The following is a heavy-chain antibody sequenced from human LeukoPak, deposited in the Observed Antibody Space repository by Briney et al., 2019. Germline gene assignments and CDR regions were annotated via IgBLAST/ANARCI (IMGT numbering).Heavy chain of an antibody. D-gene: IGHD3-22*01. V-gene: IGHV3-9*01. CDR2: ISWNSGSI. J-gene: IGHJ4*02. Sequence: WIRQPPGKGLEWVSGISWNSGSIGYADSVKGRFTISRDNAKNSLYLQMNSLRAEDTALYYCAKDSYYDSSGYCLDYWGQGTLVTVSS. CDR3: AKDSYYDSSGYCLDY.